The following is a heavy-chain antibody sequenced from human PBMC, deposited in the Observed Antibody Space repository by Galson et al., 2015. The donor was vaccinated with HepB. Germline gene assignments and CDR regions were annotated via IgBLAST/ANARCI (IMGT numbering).Heavy chain of an antibody. Sequence: SLRLSCAASEFTVNSNYLSWVRQAPGKGLEWVSRIYGGGTTKYGDSVKGRFTISRDSSKNTVYLQMNRLRRDDTAVYYCTRDRGTTGRHYFDNWGQGTLVAVSS. CDR1: EFTVNSNY. D-gene: IGHD3-16*01. V-gene: IGHV3-53*05. J-gene: IGHJ4*02. CDR3: TRDRGTTGRHYFDN. CDR2: IYGGGTT.